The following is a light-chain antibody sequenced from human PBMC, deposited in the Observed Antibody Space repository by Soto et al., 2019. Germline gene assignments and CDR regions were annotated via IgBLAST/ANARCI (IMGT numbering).Light chain of an antibody. CDR2: GTS. V-gene: IGKV1-39*01. CDR1: QAIGNS. J-gene: IGKJ1*01. Sequence: DIQMTQSPSSLSASVGDRVTITCRTSQAIGNSLNWYQQKPGKAPNLLVYGTSTLQSGVPSRFSGSGSGTDFTLTISSLQREDFATYYCQQSYTSSWTFGQGTTVDIK. CDR3: QQSYTSSWT.